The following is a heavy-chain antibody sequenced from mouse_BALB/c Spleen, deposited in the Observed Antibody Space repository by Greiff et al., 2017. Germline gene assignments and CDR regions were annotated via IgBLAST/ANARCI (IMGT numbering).Heavy chain of an antibody. CDR1: GFAFSSYD. D-gene: IGHD2-10*01. J-gene: IGHJ4*01. Sequence: EVKLVESGGGLVKPGGSLKLSCAASGFAFSSYDMSWVRQTPEKRLEWVAYISSGGGSTYYPDTVKGRFTISRDNAKNTLYLQMSSLKSEDTAMYYGAKEATYYGNGYAMDYWGQGTSVTVSS. V-gene: IGHV5-12-1*01. CDR3: AKEATYYGNGYAMDY. CDR2: ISSGGGST.